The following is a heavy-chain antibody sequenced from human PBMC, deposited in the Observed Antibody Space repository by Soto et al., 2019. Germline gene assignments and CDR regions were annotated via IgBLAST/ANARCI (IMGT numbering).Heavy chain of an antibody. CDR2: IWYDGSNK. J-gene: IGHJ4*02. D-gene: IGHD2-15*01. V-gene: IGHV3-33*01. Sequence: QVQLVESGGGVVQPGRSLRLSCAASGFTFSSYGMHWVRQAPGKGLEWVAVIWYDGSNKYYADSVKCRFTISRDNSKNTLYLQMNSLRVEDTAVYYCARDYCSGCSCYLSFYFAYWGQGTLVTVSS. CDR3: ARDYCSGCSCYLSFYFAY. CDR1: GFTFSSYG.